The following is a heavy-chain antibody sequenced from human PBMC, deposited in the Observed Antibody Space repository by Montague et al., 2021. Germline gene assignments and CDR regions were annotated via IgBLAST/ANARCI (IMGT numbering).Heavy chain of an antibody. CDR3: VETSSGTYDS. CDR2: INPNGDT. V-gene: IGHV3-23*01. D-gene: IGHD1-1*01. Sequence: SLRLSCAASGFTFGGYSMTWVRQAPGRGLEWVSFINPNGDTFYSESFQGRFIVSSDNSNNAVYLHLNNLRGADSAIDYCVETSSGTYDSWGPGTLVTVSS. J-gene: IGHJ5*01. CDR1: GFTFGGYS.